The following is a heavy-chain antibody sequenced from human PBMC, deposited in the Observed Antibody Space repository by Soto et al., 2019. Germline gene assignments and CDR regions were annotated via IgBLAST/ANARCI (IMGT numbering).Heavy chain of an antibody. J-gene: IGHJ4*02. Sequence: SETLSLTCTVSGGSISSSSYYWGWIRQPPGKGLEWIGSIYYSGSTYYNPSLKSRVTISVDTSKNQFSLKLSSVTAADTAVYYCARHIYCSSTSCYARKPKYYFDYWGQGTLVTVSS. V-gene: IGHV4-39*01. D-gene: IGHD2-2*01. CDR2: IYYSGST. CDR3: ARHIYCSSTSCYARKPKYYFDY. CDR1: GGSISSSSYY.